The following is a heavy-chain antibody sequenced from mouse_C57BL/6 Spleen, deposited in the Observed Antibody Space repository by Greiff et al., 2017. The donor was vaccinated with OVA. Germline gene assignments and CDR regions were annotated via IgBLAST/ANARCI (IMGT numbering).Heavy chain of an antibody. CDR2: INPNNGGT. Sequence: VQLQQSGPELVKPGASVKIPCKASGYTFTDYNMDWVKQSHGKSLEWIGDINPNNGGTIYNQKFKGKATLTVDKSSSTAYMELRSLTSEDTAVYYCARYRDYYGSSYFDYWGQGTTLTVSS. CDR3: ARYRDYYGSSYFDY. J-gene: IGHJ2*01. V-gene: IGHV1-18*01. CDR1: GYTFTDYN. D-gene: IGHD1-1*01.